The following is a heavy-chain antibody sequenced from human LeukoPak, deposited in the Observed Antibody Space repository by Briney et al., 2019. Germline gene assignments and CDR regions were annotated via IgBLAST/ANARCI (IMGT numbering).Heavy chain of an antibody. CDR1: GYTFTSYD. D-gene: IGHD3-9*01. CDR3: ARSGVLRYFDWLSI. CDR2: LNPNSGNT. J-gene: IGHJ3*02. Sequence: VSVKVSCKASGYTFTSYDIDWVRQATGQGLEWMGWLNPNSGNTGYAQKFQGRVTMTRNTSISTAYMELSSLRSEDTAVYYCARSGVLRYFDWLSIWGQGTMVTVSS. V-gene: IGHV1-8*01.